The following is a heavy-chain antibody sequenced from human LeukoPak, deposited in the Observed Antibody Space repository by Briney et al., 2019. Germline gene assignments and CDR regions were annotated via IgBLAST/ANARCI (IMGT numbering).Heavy chain of an antibody. CDR1: GFTFSDYY. Sequence: GGSLRLSCEVSGFTFSDYYMSWVRQAPGKGLEWLSFISSSGSTIYYADSVKGRFTISRDNAKNSLYLQMNSLRAEDTAVYYCARSSGWYHRGPDYYYYYMDVWGKGTTVTVS. J-gene: IGHJ6*03. CDR2: ISSSGSTI. CDR3: ARSSGWYHRGPDYYYYYMDV. V-gene: IGHV3-11*04. D-gene: IGHD6-19*01.